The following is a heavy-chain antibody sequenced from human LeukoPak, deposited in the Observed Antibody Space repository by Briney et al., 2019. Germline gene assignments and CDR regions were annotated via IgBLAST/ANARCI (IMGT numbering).Heavy chain of an antibody. Sequence: GASVKVSCKASEYTFTGYYMHWVRQAPGQGLEWMGWINPNSGGTNYAQKFQGRVTMTRDTSISTAYMELSRLRSDDTAVYYCARSLGYCSSTSCSMTVWGQGTTVTVSS. V-gene: IGHV1-2*02. CDR2: INPNSGGT. CDR3: ARSLGYCSSTSCSMTV. CDR1: EYTFTGYY. J-gene: IGHJ6*02. D-gene: IGHD2-2*01.